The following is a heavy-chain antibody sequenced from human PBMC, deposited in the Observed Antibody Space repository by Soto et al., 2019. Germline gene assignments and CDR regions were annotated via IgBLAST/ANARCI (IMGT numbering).Heavy chain of an antibody. CDR3: AKDLRDYDFWSGLHYYAMDI. V-gene: IGHV3-7*03. CDR1: GFSFSGYW. Sequence: EVQLVESGGGLVQPGGSLRLSCAASGFSFSGYWMNWVRQAPGKGLEWVANIKQDGSEEYYVDSVEGRFAISRDNAKNSVYLPMNSLRAEDTAVYYCAKDLRDYDFWSGLHYYAMDIWGQGTTVTVSS. D-gene: IGHD3-3*01. CDR2: IKQDGSEE. J-gene: IGHJ6*02.